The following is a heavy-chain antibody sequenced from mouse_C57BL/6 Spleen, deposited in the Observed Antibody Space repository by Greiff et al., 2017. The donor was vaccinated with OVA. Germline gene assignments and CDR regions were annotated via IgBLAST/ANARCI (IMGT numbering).Heavy chain of an antibody. CDR2: ISSGGDYI. J-gene: IGHJ1*03. CDR1: GFTFSSYA. D-gene: IGHD2-4*01. Sequence: EVMLVESGEGLVKPGGSLKLSCAASGFTFSSYAMSWVRQTPEKRLEWVAYISSGGDYIYYADTVKGRFAISRDNARNTLYLQMSSLKSEDTAMYYCTRGRGYDYDWYFDVWGTGTTVTVSS. V-gene: IGHV5-9-1*02. CDR3: TRGRGYDYDWYFDV.